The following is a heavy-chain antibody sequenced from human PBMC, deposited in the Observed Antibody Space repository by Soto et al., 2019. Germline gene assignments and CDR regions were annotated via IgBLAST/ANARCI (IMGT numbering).Heavy chain of an antibody. CDR2: IIPDSGAT. CDR3: ARGSSSWYRNWFDP. CDR1: GYTFTGYY. Sequence: GASVKVSCKASGYTFTGYYIHWVRQAPGQGLEWMGWIIPDSGATNYTQKFQGRVTVTSETSTNTAFLELSRLRSDDTAVYYCARGSSSWYRNWFDPWGQGTLVTVS. V-gene: IGHV1-2*02. J-gene: IGHJ5*02. D-gene: IGHD6-13*01.